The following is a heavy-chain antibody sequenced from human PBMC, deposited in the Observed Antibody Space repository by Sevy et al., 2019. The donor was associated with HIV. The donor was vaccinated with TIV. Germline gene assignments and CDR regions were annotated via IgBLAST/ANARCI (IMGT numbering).Heavy chain of an antibody. CDR1: GFTFSSYW. Sequence: GGSLRLSCAASGFTFSSYWMSWVRQAPGKGLEWVANIKQDGSEKYYVDSVKGRFTISRDNAKNSLYLQMNSLRAEDTAVYYCVREQVLRYFDWGFDPWGPGTLVTVSS. J-gene: IGHJ5*02. CDR3: VREQVLRYFDWGFDP. CDR2: IKQDGSEK. V-gene: IGHV3-7*01. D-gene: IGHD3-9*01.